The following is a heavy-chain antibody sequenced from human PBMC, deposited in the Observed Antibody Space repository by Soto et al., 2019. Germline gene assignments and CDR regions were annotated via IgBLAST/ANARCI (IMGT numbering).Heavy chain of an antibody. Sequence: PGGSLRLSCAASGFIFSTYSMNWVRQAPGKGLEWVSYISSSSSTIYYADSVKGRFTISRDNAKNSLYLQMNSLRDEDTAVYYCAREGYYYDSSGYYHEYFQHWGQGTLVTVS. CDR3: AREGYYYDSSGYYHEYFQH. J-gene: IGHJ1*01. D-gene: IGHD3-22*01. CDR1: GFIFSTYS. CDR2: ISSSSSTI. V-gene: IGHV3-48*02.